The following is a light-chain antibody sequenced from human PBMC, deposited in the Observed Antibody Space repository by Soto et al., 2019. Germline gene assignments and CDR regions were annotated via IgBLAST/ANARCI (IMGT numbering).Light chain of an antibody. Sequence: DIQMTQSPSSLSASLGDRVTITCRASQSISVYLNWYQQKPGKAPKLLIYDASTLQSGVPSRFSGSGSGTEFTLTISSLQPDDFATYYCQHYNSYPFTFGQGTELEIK. J-gene: IGKJ2*01. CDR3: QHYNSYPFT. V-gene: IGKV1-5*01. CDR1: QSISVY. CDR2: DAS.